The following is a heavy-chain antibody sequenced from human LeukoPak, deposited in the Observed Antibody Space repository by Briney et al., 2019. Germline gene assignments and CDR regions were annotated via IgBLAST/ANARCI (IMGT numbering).Heavy chain of an antibody. CDR2: MYYTGSS. V-gene: IGHV4-39*01. D-gene: IGHD1-26*01. CDR1: SGSISSSNYY. Sequence: SETLSLTCTVSSGSISSSNYYWAWIRQPPGKGLEWIGSMYYTGSSFYKPSLKSRVTISVDTSKNQLSLKLSSLTAADTAVYYCARHEYSGSYYGLSWFDPWGQGTLVTVSS. CDR3: ARHEYSGSYYGLSWFDP. J-gene: IGHJ5*02.